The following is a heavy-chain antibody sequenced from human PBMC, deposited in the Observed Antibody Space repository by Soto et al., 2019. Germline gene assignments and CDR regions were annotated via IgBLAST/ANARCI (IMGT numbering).Heavy chain of an antibody. CDR1: GVSISSGGYY. Sequence: PSETLSLTCTVSGVSISSGGYYWSWIRQHPGKGLEWIGYIYYSGSTYYNPSLKSRVTISVDTSKNQFSLRLSSVTAADTAVYYCARDLGGGSYFYGMDVWGQGTTVTVSS. V-gene: IGHV4-31*03. J-gene: IGHJ6*02. CDR2: IYYSGST. D-gene: IGHD1-26*01. CDR3: ARDLGGGSYFYGMDV.